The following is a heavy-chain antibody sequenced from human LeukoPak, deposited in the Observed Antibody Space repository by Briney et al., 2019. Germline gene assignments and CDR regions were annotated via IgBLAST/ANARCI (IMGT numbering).Heavy chain of an antibody. CDR2: IYYSGST. CDR1: GGSISNYY. J-gene: IGHJ4*02. Sequence: SETLSLTCTVSGGSISNYYWSWIRQPPGKGLEWIGYIYYSGSTNYNPSLKSRVTISVDTSKSQFSLKLSSVTAADTAVYYCARDRKGSGYYYLDYWGQGTLVTVSS. CDR3: ARDRKGSGYYYLDY. V-gene: IGHV4-59*01. D-gene: IGHD3-22*01.